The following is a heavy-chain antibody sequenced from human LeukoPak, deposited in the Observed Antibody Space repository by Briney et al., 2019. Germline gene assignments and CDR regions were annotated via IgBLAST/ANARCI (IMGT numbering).Heavy chain of an antibody. CDR1: GFTFSSYA. CDR2: ISYVGSNK. V-gene: IGHV3-30*04. Sequence: PGRSLRLSCAASGFTFSSYAMHWVRQAPGKGLEWVAVISYVGSNKYYADSVKGRFTISRDNSKNTLYLQMNSLRAEDTAVYYCARGDLLADDWLLSSESFDYWGQGTLVTVSS. D-gene: IGHD3-9*01. J-gene: IGHJ4*02. CDR3: ARGDLLADDWLLSSESFDY.